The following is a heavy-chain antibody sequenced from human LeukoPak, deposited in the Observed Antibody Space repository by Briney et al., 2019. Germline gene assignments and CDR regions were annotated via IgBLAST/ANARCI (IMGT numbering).Heavy chain of an antibody. CDR3: ARRAVAIFGVANYFDY. V-gene: IGHV5-51*01. Sequence: GESLKISCKGSGYSFTSYWIGWVRQMPGKGLEWMGIIYPGDSDTRYSPSFQGQVTISADKSTSTAYLQWSSLKASDTAMYYCARRAVAIFGVANYFDYWGQGTLVTVSS. CDR1: GYSFTSYW. CDR2: IYPGDSDT. D-gene: IGHD3-3*01. J-gene: IGHJ4*02.